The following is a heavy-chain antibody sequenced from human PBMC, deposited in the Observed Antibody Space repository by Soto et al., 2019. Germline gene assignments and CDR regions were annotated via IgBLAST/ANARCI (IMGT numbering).Heavy chain of an antibody. Sequence: QVQLQQWGAGLLKPSETLSLTCAVYGGSFSGYYWSWIRQPPGKGLEWIGEINHSGSTNYNPSLKSRVTLSVDTSKNQFSLKLSSVTAADTAVYYCARVGYYGSGSYYTANYFDYWGQGTLVTVSS. V-gene: IGHV4-34*01. J-gene: IGHJ4*02. CDR2: INHSGST. CDR3: ARVGYYGSGSYYTANYFDY. D-gene: IGHD3-10*01. CDR1: GGSFSGYY.